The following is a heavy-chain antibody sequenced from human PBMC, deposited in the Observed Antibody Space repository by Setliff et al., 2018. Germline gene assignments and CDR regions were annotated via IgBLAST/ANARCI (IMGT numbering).Heavy chain of an antibody. Sequence: SETLSLTCTVSGGSISSSSYYWGWIRQPPGKGLEWIGYIYYSGSTNYNPSLKSRVTISVDTSKNQFSLKLSSVTAADTAVYYCAKNGFGVVALGVNNWFDPWGQGTLVTVSS. D-gene: IGHD3-10*01. J-gene: IGHJ5*02. CDR1: GGSISSSSYY. V-gene: IGHV4-61*05. CDR2: IYYSGST. CDR3: AKNGFGVVALGVNNWFDP.